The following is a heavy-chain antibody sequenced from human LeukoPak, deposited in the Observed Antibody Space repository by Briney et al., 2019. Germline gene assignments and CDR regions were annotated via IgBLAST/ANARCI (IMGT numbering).Heavy chain of an antibody. J-gene: IGHJ4*02. CDR2: INPSGGST. CDR3: ARDRGRGLRSDY. D-gene: IGHD4-17*01. V-gene: IGHV1-46*01. CDR1: GYTFTTHY. Sequence: ASVKVSCKASGYTFTTHYMNWVRQAPGQGLEWMGIINPSGGSTSYAQKLQGRVTMTTDTSTSTAYMELRSLRSDDTAVYYCARDRGRGLRSDYWGQGTLVTVSS.